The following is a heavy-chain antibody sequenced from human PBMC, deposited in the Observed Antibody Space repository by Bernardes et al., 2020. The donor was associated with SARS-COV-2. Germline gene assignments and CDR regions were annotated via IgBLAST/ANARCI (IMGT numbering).Heavy chain of an antibody. D-gene: IGHD3-10*01. J-gene: IGHJ4*02. CDR3: ARARYGSGGYYNVADY. CDR2: IWSDGSNK. CDR1: GFSFSNYG. V-gene: IGHV3-33*01. Sequence: GWSLRLSCAASGFSFSNYGMHWVRQAPGKGLEWVAFIWSDGSNKYYADSVKGRLTISRDNSKNTLYLQMNSLRAEDTAVYYCARARYGSGGYYNVADYWGQGAPVTVSS.